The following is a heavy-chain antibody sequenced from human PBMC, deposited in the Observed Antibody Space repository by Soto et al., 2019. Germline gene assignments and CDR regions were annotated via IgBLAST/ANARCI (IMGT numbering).Heavy chain of an antibody. Sequence: ASVKVSCKASGGAFSGHAISWLRQAPGQGREWMGGIIPFFKGTNYAQKFQGRVTITADDSTSTAYMDLYSLRSEDTAVYYCARDVPLNYYDGTFSYYALDVWGQGXTVTVSS. CDR3: ARDVPLNYYDGTFSYYALDV. CDR1: GGAFSGHA. V-gene: IGHV1-69*13. D-gene: IGHD3-16*01. J-gene: IGHJ6*02. CDR2: IIPFFKGT.